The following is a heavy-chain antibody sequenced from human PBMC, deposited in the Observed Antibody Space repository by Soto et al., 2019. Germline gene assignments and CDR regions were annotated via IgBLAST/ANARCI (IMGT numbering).Heavy chain of an antibody. D-gene: IGHD3-22*01. V-gene: IGHV1-69*13. CDR1: GGTFSSYT. CDR2: IIPIFDTA. J-gene: IGHJ4*02. Sequence: SVKVSCKVSGGTFSSYTISWVRQAPGQGLDWVGEIIPIFDTANYAQKFQGRVTITADESTGTAYMELSSLRSEDTAVYYCARAPNTYDSNGYFDYWGQGTPVTVSS. CDR3: ARAPNTYDSNGYFDY.